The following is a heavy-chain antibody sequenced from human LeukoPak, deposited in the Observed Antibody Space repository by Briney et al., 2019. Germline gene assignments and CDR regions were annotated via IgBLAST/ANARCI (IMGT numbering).Heavy chain of an antibody. V-gene: IGHV4-59*01. CDR1: GGSISSYY. CDR3: ARARAAAGIPDY. D-gene: IGHD6-13*01. J-gene: IGHJ4*02. CDR2: IYYSGST. Sequence: SETLSLTCTVSGGSISSYYWNWIRQPPGKGLEWIGYIYYSGSTNYNPSLKSRVTISVDTSKNQFSLKLSSVTAADTAVYYCARARAAAGIPDYWGQGTLVTVSS.